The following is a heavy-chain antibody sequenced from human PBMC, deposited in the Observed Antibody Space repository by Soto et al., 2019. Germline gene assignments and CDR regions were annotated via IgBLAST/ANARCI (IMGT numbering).Heavy chain of an antibody. V-gene: IGHV3-23*01. D-gene: IGHD5-12*01. CDR3: AKDARWGYDYGIDFYLDS. Sequence: GGSLRLSCAASGVIFSSYAMSWVRQAPGKGLEWVSGISGSGGGTYYADSVKGRFTISRDNSKNTLYLQMNTLRAEDTALYYCAKDARWGYDYGIDFYLDSSGQGTLVTVSS. J-gene: IGHJ5*01. CDR2: ISGSGGGT. CDR1: GVIFSSYA.